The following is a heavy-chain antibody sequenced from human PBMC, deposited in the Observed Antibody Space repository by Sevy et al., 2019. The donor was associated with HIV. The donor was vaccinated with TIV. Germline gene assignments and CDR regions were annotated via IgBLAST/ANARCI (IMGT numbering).Heavy chain of an antibody. V-gene: IGHV4-38-2*01. CDR3: AKTPSSYDSSGRYYPWFDP. J-gene: IGHJ5*02. CDR2: IFHSGST. CDR1: GYSISSGYY. Sequence: SETLSLTCAVSGYSISSGYYWGWIRQPPGKGLEWIGSIFHSGSTYYNPSLKSRVTISVDTSKNQFSLKLSSVTAADTAVYFCAKTPSSYDSSGRYYPWFDPWGQGTLVTVSS. D-gene: IGHD3-22*01.